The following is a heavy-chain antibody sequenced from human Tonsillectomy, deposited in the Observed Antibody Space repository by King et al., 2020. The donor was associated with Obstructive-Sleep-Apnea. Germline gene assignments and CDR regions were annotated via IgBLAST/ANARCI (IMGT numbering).Heavy chain of an antibody. Sequence: VQLVGAGGGLGQPGGSLRLSCAASGFSFSSYWMSWVRQAPGQGLAWVANIKQGGSEKDYGDSVKGRFTISRDNAKDSLCLQLNSLRAEDTAVYYCARDQGDFDYWGQGTLVTVSS. CDR1: GFSFSSYW. CDR2: IKQGGSEK. V-gene: IGHV3-7*01. J-gene: IGHJ4*02. CDR3: ARDQGDFDY.